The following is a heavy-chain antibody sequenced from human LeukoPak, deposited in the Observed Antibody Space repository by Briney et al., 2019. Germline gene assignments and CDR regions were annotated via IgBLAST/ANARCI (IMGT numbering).Heavy chain of an antibody. Sequence: GGPLRLSCAASGFTVSGHYMTWVRQSPGRRLEWVSLIYGDNNTYYADSVKGRFTISRDNSKNTLYLQMNSLRAEDTAVYFCARDHAFDIWGQGTMVTVSS. CDR2: IYGDNNT. V-gene: IGHV3-53*01. J-gene: IGHJ3*02. CDR1: GFTVSGHY. CDR3: ARDHAFDI.